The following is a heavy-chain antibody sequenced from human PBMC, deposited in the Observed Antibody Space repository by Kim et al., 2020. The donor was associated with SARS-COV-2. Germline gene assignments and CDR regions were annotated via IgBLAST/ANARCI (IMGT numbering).Heavy chain of an antibody. D-gene: IGHD2-15*01. Sequence: GGSLRLSCAASGFTFSSYAMSWVRQAPGKGLEWVSAISGSGGSTYYADSVKGRFTISRDNSKNTLYLQMNSLRAEDTAVYYCAKDLLFWGYCSGGSCYGTDDWGQGTLVTVSS. V-gene: IGHV3-23*01. CDR3: AKDLLFWGYCSGGSCYGTDD. J-gene: IGHJ4*02. CDR1: GFTFSSYA. CDR2: ISGSGGST.